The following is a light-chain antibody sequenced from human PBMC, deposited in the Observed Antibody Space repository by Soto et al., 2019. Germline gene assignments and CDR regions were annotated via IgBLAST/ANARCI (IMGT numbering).Light chain of an antibody. V-gene: IGKV3-20*01. Sequence: EIVSTQSPGTLSLSPGERATLSCRASQSVSSSYLAWYQQKPGQAPRLLIYGASSRATGIPDRFSGSGSGTDFTLTISRLEPEDFAMYYCQQYGNSPYTFGQGTKLEIK. CDR2: GAS. J-gene: IGKJ2*01. CDR1: QSVSSSY. CDR3: QQYGNSPYT.